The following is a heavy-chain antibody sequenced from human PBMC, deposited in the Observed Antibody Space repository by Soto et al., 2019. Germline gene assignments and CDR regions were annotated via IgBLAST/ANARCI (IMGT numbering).Heavy chain of an antibody. J-gene: IGHJ4*02. CDR1: GFTFSSYA. Sequence: EVQLLESGGGLVQPGGSLRLSCAASGFTFSSYAMRWVRQAPGKGLEWVSAISGSGGSTYYADSVKGRFTISRDNSTNTLYRQMNSLRAEDTAVYSCARRGSGSYYDYWGQGTLVTVSS. CDR3: ARRGSGSYYDY. CDR2: ISGSGGST. D-gene: IGHD1-26*01. V-gene: IGHV3-23*01.